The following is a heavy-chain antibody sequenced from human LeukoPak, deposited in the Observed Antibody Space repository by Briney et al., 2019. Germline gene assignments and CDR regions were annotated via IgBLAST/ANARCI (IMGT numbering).Heavy chain of an antibody. D-gene: IGHD6-13*01. CDR2: IYWNDVK. V-gene: IGHV2-5*01. CDR1: GFSLSTSGVG. Sequence: SGPTLVKPTQTLTLTCTFSGFSLSTSGVGVGWIRQPPGKALEWLALIYWNDVKRYSPSLKSRLTITKDTSKNQVVLTMTNMDPVDTATYYCAHRQEQQLARYYYYGMDVWGQGTTVTVSS. J-gene: IGHJ6*02. CDR3: AHRQEQQLARYYYYGMDV.